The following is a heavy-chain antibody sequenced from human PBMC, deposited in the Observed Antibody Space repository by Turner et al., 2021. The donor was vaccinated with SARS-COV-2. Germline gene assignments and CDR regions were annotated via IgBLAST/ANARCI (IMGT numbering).Heavy chain of an antibody. Sequence: QLQLVIARAEGKKPGASGEVSYKISGYTFAELSMYWVRQAPGKGLELMGGFDPEDGETIYAKNFQGRVTMTEDTSTDTAYMELSSLRSGETAVYLCATGYQRRVNCFDPWGQGTLVTVSS. CDR2: FDPEDGET. CDR1: GYTFAELS. D-gene: IGHD6-25*01. CDR3: ATGYQRRVNCFDP. J-gene: IGHJ5*02. V-gene: IGHV1-24*01.